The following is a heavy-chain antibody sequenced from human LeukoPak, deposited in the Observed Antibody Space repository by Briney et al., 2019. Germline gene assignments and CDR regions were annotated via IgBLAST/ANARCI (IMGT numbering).Heavy chain of an antibody. CDR3: ARSPDIVVVPAAKRLHYYGMDV. J-gene: IGHJ6*02. Sequence: ASVKVSCKASGYTFTGYYMHWVRQAPGQGLEWMGWINPNSGGTNYAQKFQGWVTMTRDTSISTAYMELSRLRSDDTAVYYCARSPDIVVVPAAKRLHYYGMDVWGQGTTVTVSS. D-gene: IGHD2-2*01. CDR1: GYTFTGYY. V-gene: IGHV1-2*04. CDR2: INPNSGGT.